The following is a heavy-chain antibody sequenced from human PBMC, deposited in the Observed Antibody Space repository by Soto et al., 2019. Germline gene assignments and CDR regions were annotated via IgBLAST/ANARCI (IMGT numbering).Heavy chain of an antibody. D-gene: IGHD4-17*01. V-gene: IGHV3-53*01. CDR1: GFTVSSDY. CDR3: ARAPDDGDREGDY. Sequence: GGSLRLSCAASGFTVSSDYMSWVRQAPGKGLEWVSVIYSGGRTYYADSVTRRFTISIDNSKNTLYLQLNTLRAEDTAVYDCARAPDDGDREGDYWGQGTLVTVSS. CDR2: IYSGGRT. J-gene: IGHJ4*02.